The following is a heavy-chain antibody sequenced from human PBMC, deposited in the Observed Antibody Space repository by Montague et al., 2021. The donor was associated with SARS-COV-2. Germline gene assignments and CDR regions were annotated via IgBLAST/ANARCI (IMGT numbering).Heavy chain of an antibody. J-gene: IGHJ4*02. D-gene: IGHD6-19*01. CDR1: GFTFNNYA. V-gene: IGHV3-30*09. CDR3: VRASLIKARIAVAGTTVY. CDR2: ISYDGSNK. Sequence: SLRLSCAASGFTFNNYAMHWVRQAPGKGLEWVAIISYDGSNKYYADSVKGRFAISRGNSKNTLYLQMNSLRAEDTAVYYCVRASLIKARIAVAGTTVYWGQGTLVTISS.